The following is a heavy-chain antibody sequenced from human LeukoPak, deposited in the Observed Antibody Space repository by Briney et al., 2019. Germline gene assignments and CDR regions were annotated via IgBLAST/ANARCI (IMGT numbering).Heavy chain of an antibody. V-gene: IGHV3-7*01. CDR3: ARVTSGLDY. J-gene: IGHJ4*02. CDR1: GFTFSSHW. Sequence: GGSLRLSCAGSGFTFSSHWMSWVRQAPGKGLEWVANINQDGSEKYYVGSVKGRFTLPRDNAKNSLYLQMNSLRAEDTAVYYCARVTSGLDYWGQGTLVTVSS. CDR2: INQDGSEK.